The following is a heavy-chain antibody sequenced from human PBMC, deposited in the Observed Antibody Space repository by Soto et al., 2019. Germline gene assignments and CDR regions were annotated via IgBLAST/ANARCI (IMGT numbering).Heavy chain of an antibody. J-gene: IGHJ4*02. CDR1: GFTFDDYA. CDR3: AKGSGGSWYYFDY. CDR2: ISWNSGSI. Sequence: PGGSLRLSCAASGFTFDDYAMHWVRQAPGKGLEWVSGISWNSGSIGYADSVKGRFTISRDNAKNSLYLQMNSLRAEDTALYYCAKGSGGSWYYFDYWGQGTLVTVSS. V-gene: IGHV3-9*01. D-gene: IGHD2-15*01.